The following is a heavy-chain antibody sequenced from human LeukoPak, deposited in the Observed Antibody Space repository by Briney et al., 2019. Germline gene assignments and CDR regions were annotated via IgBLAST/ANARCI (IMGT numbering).Heavy chain of an antibody. J-gene: IGHJ3*02. Sequence: GGSLRLSCAASGFTFSSYWMTWVRQAPGKGLEWVANIKPDGSRKYYVDSVKGRFTISRDNAKNSLYLQMNSLRAEDTAVYYCARVIGGLGAFDIWGQGTMVTVSS. CDR3: ARVIGGLGAFDI. V-gene: IGHV3-7*01. CDR2: IKPDGSRK. CDR1: GFTFSSYW. D-gene: IGHD2-15*01.